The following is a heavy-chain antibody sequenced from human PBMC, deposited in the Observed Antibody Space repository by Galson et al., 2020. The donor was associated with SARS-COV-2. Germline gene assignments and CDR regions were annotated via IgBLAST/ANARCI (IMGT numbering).Heavy chain of an antibody. CDR2: IRYDGSNH. CDR1: GFTFSNYG. Sequence: GESLKISCAASGFTFSNYGMHWVRPAPGKGLEWVAFIRYDGSNHYYADSVKGRFTISRDNSKNTLYLQMNNLRAEDTAVYYCAKESAYGSAAVDYWGQGTLVTVSS. CDR3: AKESAYGSAAVDY. D-gene: IGHD6-25*01. J-gene: IGHJ4*02. V-gene: IGHV3-30*02.